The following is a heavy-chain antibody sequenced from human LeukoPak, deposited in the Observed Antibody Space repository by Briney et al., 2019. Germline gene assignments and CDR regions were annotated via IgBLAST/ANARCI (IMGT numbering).Heavy chain of an antibody. Sequence: GGSLRLSCSAAGFTFSSYGMHLVRQAPGKGLEWVALISYDGGKKDYADSVKGRFTISRDSSQNTLYLQMNSLRAEDTAVYYCENFFFKRKTAYEMDVWGQGTTVTVSS. CDR2: ISYDGGKK. CDR3: ENFFFKRKTAYEMDV. CDR1: GFTFSSYG. D-gene: IGHD1-14*01. V-gene: IGHV3-30*18. J-gene: IGHJ6*02.